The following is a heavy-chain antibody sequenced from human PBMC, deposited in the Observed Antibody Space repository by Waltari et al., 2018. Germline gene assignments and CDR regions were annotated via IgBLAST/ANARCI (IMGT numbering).Heavy chain of an antibody. Sequence: QLQLQESGPGLVKPSGTLSPTCAVSGEYMSSTDWWSWVRQSPGKGLEWIGQVQRSGRANYNPSFASRVSVSVDTSTNQFSLKVTSATAADTAVYFCARDRGRGIYLDSWGQGVLVTVSP. CDR2: VQRSGRA. CDR1: GEYMSSTDW. CDR3: ARDRGRGIYLDS. D-gene: IGHD2-15*01. J-gene: IGHJ4*02. V-gene: IGHV4-4*02.